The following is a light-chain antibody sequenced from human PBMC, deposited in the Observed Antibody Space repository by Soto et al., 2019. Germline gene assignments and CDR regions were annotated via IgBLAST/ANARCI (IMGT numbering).Light chain of an antibody. V-gene: IGLV2-23*01. CDR2: EGS. CDR1: SSDVGSYNL. J-gene: IGLJ2*01. CDR3: CSYAGSYVV. Sequence: QLVLTQPASVSGSPGQSITISCTGTSSDVGSYNLVSWYQQHPGKAPKLMIYEGSKRPSGVSNRFSGSKSGNTASLTISGLQAEDEADYYCCSYAGSYVVFGGGTQLTVL.